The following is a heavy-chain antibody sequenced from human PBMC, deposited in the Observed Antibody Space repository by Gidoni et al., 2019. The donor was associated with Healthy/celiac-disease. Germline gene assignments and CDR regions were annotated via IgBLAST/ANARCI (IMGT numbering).Heavy chain of an antibody. J-gene: IGHJ2*01. CDR1: GFTFSSYS. CDR3: ARSPLSDCSGGSCYSHWYFDL. CDR2: IISSSSYI. D-gene: IGHD2-15*01. Sequence: EVQLVESGGGLVKPGGSLRLSCAASGFTFSSYSMNWVRQAPGKGLEWVSSIISSSSYIYYADSVKGRFTISRDNAKNSLYLQMNSLRAEDTAVYYCARSPLSDCSGGSCYSHWYFDLWGRGTLVTVSS. V-gene: IGHV3-21*01.